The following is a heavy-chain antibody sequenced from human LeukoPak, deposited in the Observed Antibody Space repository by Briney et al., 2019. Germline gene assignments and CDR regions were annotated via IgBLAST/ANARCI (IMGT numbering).Heavy chain of an antibody. CDR3: ATFQRYYDSSGYYYGPPDFDY. D-gene: IGHD3-22*01. J-gene: IGHJ4*02. CDR2: IRYDGSNK. V-gene: IGHV3-30*02. CDR1: GFTFSNYG. Sequence: GGSLRLSCAASGFTFSNYGMHWVRQAPGKGLEWVAFIRYDGSNKYYADSVKGRFTISRDNSKNTLYLQMNSLRAEDTAVYYCATFQRYYDSSGYYYGPPDFDYWGQGTLVTVSS.